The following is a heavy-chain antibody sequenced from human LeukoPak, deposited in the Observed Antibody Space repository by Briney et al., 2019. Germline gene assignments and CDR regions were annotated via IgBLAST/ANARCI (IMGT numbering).Heavy chain of an antibody. J-gene: IGHJ3*02. CDR3: ARDNVRYFDWLIAQAFDI. D-gene: IGHD3-9*01. CDR1: GYTFTGYY. CDR2: INPNSGGT. V-gene: IGHV1-2*02. Sequence: ASVKVSCKASGYTFTGYYMHWVRQAPGQGLEWMGWINPNSGGTNYAQKFQGRVTMTRDTSISTAYMELSRLRSDDTAVYYCARDNVRYFDWLIAQAFDIWGQGTMVTVSS.